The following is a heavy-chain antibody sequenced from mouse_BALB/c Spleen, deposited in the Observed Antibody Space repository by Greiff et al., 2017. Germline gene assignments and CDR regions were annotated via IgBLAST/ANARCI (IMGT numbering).Heavy chain of an antibody. CDR3: SRGGLRRGDCSAMDY. V-gene: IGHV2-6-7*01. CDR2: IWGDGST. Sequence: VKLVESGPGLVAPSQSLSITCTVSGFSLTGYGVNWVRQPPGKGLEWLGMIWGDGSTDYNSALKSRLSISKDNSKSQVFLKMNSLQTDDTARYYCSRGGLRRGDCSAMDYWGQGTSVTVSS. CDR1: GFSLTGYG. D-gene: IGHD2-4*01. J-gene: IGHJ4*01.